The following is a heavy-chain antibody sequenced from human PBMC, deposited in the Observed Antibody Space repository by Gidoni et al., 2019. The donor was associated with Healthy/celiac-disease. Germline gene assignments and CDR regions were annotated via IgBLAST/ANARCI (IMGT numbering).Heavy chain of an antibody. D-gene: IGHD3-16*02. Sequence: QLQLQESGPGLVKPSETLSLTCTVSGGSISSSSYYWGWIRQPPGKGLEWIGSIYYSGSTYYNPSLKSRVTISVDTSKNQFSLKLSSVTAADTAVYYCATPLMITFGGVISQHRAFDAFDIWGQGTMVTVSS. CDR2: IYYSGST. CDR1: GGSISSSSYY. V-gene: IGHV4-39*01. CDR3: ATPLMITFGGVISQHRAFDAFDI. J-gene: IGHJ3*02.